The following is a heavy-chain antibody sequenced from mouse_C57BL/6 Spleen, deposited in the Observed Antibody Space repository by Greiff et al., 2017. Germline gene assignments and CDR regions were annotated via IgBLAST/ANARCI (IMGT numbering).Heavy chain of an antibody. CDR3: ARWDGSSYRWYLDV. D-gene: IGHD1-1*01. J-gene: IGHJ1*03. Sequence: EVQLQQSGPELVKPGASVKISCKASGYTFTDYYMNWVKQSPGKSLEWIGDINPNNGGTSYNQKFKGKATLTVDKSSSTAYMELRSLTSEDSAVYYCARWDGSSYRWYLDVWGTGTTVTVSS. CDR2: INPNNGGT. CDR1: GYTFTDYY. V-gene: IGHV1-26*01.